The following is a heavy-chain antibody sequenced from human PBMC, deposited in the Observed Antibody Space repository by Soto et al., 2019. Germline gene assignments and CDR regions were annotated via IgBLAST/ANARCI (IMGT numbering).Heavy chain of an antibody. CDR1: GFTFSSYG. V-gene: IGHV3-33*01. CDR3: ARDKLRRGNNTRYYYGMDV. Sequence: QVQLVEPGGGVVQPGRSLRLSCAASGFTFSSYGMHWVRQAPGKGLEWVAVIWYDGSNKYYADSVKGRFTISRDNSKNTLYLQMNSLRAEDTAVYYCARDKLRRGNNTRYYYGMDVWGQGTTVTVSS. D-gene: IGHD1-20*01. CDR2: IWYDGSNK. J-gene: IGHJ6*02.